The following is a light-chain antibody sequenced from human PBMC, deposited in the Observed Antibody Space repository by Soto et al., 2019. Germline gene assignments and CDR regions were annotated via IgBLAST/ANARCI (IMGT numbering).Light chain of an antibody. CDR2: DVS. J-gene: IGLJ2*01. CDR1: SSDVGGYNY. CDR3: SSYTTSSTLVV. V-gene: IGLV2-14*01. Sequence: ALTQPASVSGSPGQSITISCTGTSSDVGGYNYVSWYQQHPGKAPKLMIYDVSNRPSGVSNRFSGSKSGNTASLTISGLQAEDEADYYCSSYTTSSTLVVFGGGTKLTVL.